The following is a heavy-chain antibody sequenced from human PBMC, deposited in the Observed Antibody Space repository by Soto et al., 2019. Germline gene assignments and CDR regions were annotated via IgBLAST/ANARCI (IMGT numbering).Heavy chain of an antibody. CDR3: ARQKENWNYVNFDQ. Sequence: EAQLVQSGAEVKKPGEPLKISCKASGYNFRTYWIGWVRQMPGRGLEWMAFVYPGDSDTRYSPSFQGQVTVSADMSISTAYLQWSSLQASDTAMYYCARQKENWNYVNFDQWGQGTLVTVSS. CDR1: GYNFRTYW. CDR2: VYPGDSDT. J-gene: IGHJ4*02. V-gene: IGHV5-51*01. D-gene: IGHD1-1*01.